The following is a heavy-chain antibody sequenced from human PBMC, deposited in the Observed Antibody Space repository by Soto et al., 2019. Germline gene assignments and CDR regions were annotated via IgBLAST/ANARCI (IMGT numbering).Heavy chain of an antibody. D-gene: IGHD3-22*01. CDR3: ARLEYDKDAFDN. V-gene: IGHV4-39*01. CDR1: GGSISSSSYY. Sequence: QLQLQESGPGLVKPSETLSLTCTVSGGSISSSSYYWGWIRQPPGKGLEWIGSIYYSGSTYYNPSLKSRVTISVDTSKNQFSLKLSSVTAADTAVYYCARLEYDKDAFDNWGQGTMVTVSS. CDR2: IYYSGST. J-gene: IGHJ3*02.